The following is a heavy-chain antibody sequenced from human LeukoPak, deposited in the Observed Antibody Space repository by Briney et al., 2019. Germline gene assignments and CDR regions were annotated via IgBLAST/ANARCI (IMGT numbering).Heavy chain of an antibody. J-gene: IGHJ4*02. CDR1: GGSISGYY. D-gene: IGHD5-12*01. V-gene: IGHV4-59*12. CDR2: IYYSGST. Sequence: SETLSLTCTVSGGSISGYYWSWIRQPPGKGLEWIGYIYYSGSTYYNPSLKSRVTISVDTSKNQFSLKLSSVTAADTAVYYCARGVDRGDIVVGYWGQGTLVTVSS. CDR3: ARGVDRGDIVVGY.